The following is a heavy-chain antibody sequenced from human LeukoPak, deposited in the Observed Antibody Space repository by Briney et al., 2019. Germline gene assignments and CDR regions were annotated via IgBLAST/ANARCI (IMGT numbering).Heavy chain of an antibody. V-gene: IGHV4-59*01. CDR1: GGSISSYY. CDR3: ARGGSIVGATPHDAFDI. J-gene: IGHJ3*02. CDR2: ICYSGST. Sequence: PSETLSLTCTVSGGSISSYYWSWIRQPPGEGLEWIGFICYSGSTNPNPSLKSRVAISVDTSKSQVSLRLSSVTAADTAVYYCARGGSIVGATPHDAFDIWGQGTVVTV. D-gene: IGHD1-26*01.